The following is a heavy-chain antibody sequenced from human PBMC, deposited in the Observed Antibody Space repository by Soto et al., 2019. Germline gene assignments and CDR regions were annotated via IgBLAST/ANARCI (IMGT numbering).Heavy chain of an antibody. CDR2: IVPMYDSV. D-gene: IGHD1-26*01. Sequence: QVQLVQSGSEVKKPGASVKVSCEASGGTLNTYTINWVRQAPGRRLEWMGQIVPMYDSVNYAENFQGRVTITADKSTKTSYMELTSLRSEDTALYSCATWRHYSGSYCFDYWGQGTQVIVSS. CDR1: GGTLNTYT. J-gene: IGHJ4*02. V-gene: IGHV1-69*06. CDR3: ATWRHYSGSYCFDY.